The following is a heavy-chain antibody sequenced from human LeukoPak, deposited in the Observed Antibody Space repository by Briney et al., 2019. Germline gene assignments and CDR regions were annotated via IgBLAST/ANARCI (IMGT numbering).Heavy chain of an antibody. D-gene: IGHD2-2*01. CDR1: GYTFTTYY. J-gene: IGHJ4*02. CDR2: INPSGGSI. V-gene: IGHV1-46*01. Sequence: ASVTVSCKASGYTFTTYYMHWVRQAPGQGLEWMAMINPSGGSITYAQQFQGRLTMTRDTSTSTVYMELSSLRSEETAVYYCASSCSSTNCYGRSDYWGQGTLVTVSS. CDR3: ASSCSSTNCYGRSDY.